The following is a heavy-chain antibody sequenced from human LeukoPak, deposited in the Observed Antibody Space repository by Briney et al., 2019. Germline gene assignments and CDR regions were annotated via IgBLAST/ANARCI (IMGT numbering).Heavy chain of an antibody. V-gene: IGHV3-74*01. CDR1: GFTFSSYW. D-gene: IGHD3-3*01. J-gene: IGHJ4*02. Sequence: GGSLRLSCAASGFTFSSYWMHWVRQAPGKGLVWVSRINSDGSSTSYADSVKGRFTISRDNAKNSLYLQMSSLRVEDTAVYFCARGHDTIYGVLYPLAYWGQGTLVTVSS. CDR2: INSDGSST. CDR3: ARGHDTIYGVLYPLAY.